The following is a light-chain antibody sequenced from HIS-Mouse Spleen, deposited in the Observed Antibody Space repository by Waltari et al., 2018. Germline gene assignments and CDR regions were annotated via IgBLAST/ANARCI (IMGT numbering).Light chain of an antibody. Sequence: EIVLTQSQATLSLSPGERATLSCRASQSVRSYLAWYQQKPGQAPRLLIYDASNRATGIPARFSGSGSWTDFTLTIISLEPEDFAVYYCHQRSNWLTFGGGTKVEIK. V-gene: IGKV3-11*01. CDR1: QSVRSY. CDR2: DAS. CDR3: HQRSNWLT. J-gene: IGKJ4*01.